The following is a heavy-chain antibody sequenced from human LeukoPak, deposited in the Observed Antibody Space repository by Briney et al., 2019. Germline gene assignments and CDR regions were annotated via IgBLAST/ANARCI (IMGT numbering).Heavy chain of an antibody. J-gene: IGHJ3*02. Sequence: SETLSLTCSVSGVSISTNTYYWGWIRQPPGKGPEWIGSIYYSGSSYYNPSLKSRVIISADTSKNQFSLKLSSVTAADTVMYFCARRVFCIGDNCRALDAFDIWGQGTMVIVSS. CDR1: GVSISTNTYY. D-gene: IGHD2-15*01. CDR3: ARRVFCIGDNCRALDAFDI. CDR2: IYYSGSS. V-gene: IGHV4-39*01.